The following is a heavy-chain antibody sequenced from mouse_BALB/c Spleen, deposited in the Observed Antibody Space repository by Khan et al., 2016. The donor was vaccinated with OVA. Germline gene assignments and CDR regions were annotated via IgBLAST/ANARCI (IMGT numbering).Heavy chain of an antibody. D-gene: IGHD2-2*01. CDR2: IWGDGST. CDR1: GLSLTNYG. J-gene: IGHJ3*01. CDR3: ALIYYGYDWFAY. Sequence: VQLQESGPGLVAPSQSLSIRCTVSGLSLTNYGVSWVRQPPGKGLEWLGVIWGDGSTNYHSVLKSRQSISKDNSKSQVFVKLNSLQTDDTATFYCALIYYGYDWFAYWGQGTLVTVSA. V-gene: IGHV2-3*01.